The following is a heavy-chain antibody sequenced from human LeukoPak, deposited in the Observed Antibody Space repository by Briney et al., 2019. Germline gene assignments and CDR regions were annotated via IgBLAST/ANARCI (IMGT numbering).Heavy chain of an antibody. V-gene: IGHV3-30*18. CDR1: GFTFRSYG. CDR3: TKDRSVAVAGPFDN. CDR2: ISYDGSNK. J-gene: IGHJ4*02. Sequence: GGSLRLSCAASGFTFRSYGMHWVRQAPGKGLEWVAVISYDGSNKYHADSVRGRFTIPRDNSENTLYLQMNSLRAEDTAVYYCTKDRSVAVAGPFDNWGQGTLVTVSS. D-gene: IGHD6-13*01.